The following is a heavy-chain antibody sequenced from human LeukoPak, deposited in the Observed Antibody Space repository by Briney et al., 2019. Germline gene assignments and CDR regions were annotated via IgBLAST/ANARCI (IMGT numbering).Heavy chain of an antibody. D-gene: IGHD3-10*01. CDR1: GFTFSSYA. Sequence: GGSLRLSCAASGFTFSSYAMSWVRQAPGKGLEWVSAISGSGGSTYYADSVKGRFTISRDNSKNTLYLQMNSLRAEDTAVYYCAKGAVLLWFGEADAFDIWGQGTMVTVSS. V-gene: IGHV3-23*01. J-gene: IGHJ3*02. CDR3: AKGAVLLWFGEADAFDI. CDR2: ISGSGGST.